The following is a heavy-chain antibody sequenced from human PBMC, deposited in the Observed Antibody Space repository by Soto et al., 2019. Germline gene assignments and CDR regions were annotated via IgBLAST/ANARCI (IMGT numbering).Heavy chain of an antibody. CDR1: GGSISSSNW. Sequence: SETLSLTCAVSGGSISSSNWWNWVRQPPGKGLEWIGEIDHRGSINYNPSLKSRVTISVDKSKNQFSLKLSSVTAADTAVDYCSRGLGWLRSTKFDYWGQGIRVTVSS. CDR3: SRGLGWLRSTKFDY. V-gene: IGHV4-4*02. D-gene: IGHD5-12*01. J-gene: IGHJ4*02. CDR2: IDHRGSI.